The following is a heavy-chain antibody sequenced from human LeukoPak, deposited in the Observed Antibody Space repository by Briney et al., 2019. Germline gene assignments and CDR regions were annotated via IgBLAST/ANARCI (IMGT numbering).Heavy chain of an antibody. V-gene: IGHV1-18*01. Sequence: ASVKVSCKASGYTFTSYGISWVRQAPGQGLEWMGWISAYNGNTNYAQKLQGRATMTTDTSTITAYMELRSLRSDDTAVYYCARDQYSSSWYTGLDWYYYMDVWGKGTTVTVSS. D-gene: IGHD6-13*01. CDR2: ISAYNGNT. J-gene: IGHJ6*03. CDR1: GYTFTSYG. CDR3: ARDQYSSSWYTGLDWYYYMDV.